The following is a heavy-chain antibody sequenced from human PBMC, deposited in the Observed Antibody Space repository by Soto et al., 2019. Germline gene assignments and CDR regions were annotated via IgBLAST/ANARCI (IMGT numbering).Heavy chain of an antibody. CDR2: IYYSGST. CDR1: GGSVSSGSYY. V-gene: IGHV4-61*01. D-gene: IGHD3-22*01. J-gene: IGHJ4*02. Sequence: PSETLSLTCTVSGGSVSSGSYYWSWIRQPPGKGLEWIGYIYYSGSTNYNPSLKSRVTISVDTSKNQFSLKLSSVTAADTAVYYCARDAYDSSGYTNSNDWGQGTLVTVSS. CDR3: ARDAYDSSGYTNSND.